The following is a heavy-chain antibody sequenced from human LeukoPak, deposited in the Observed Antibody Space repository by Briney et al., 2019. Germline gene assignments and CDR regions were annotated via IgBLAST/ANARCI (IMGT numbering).Heavy chain of an antibody. CDR2: IIPIFGTA. J-gene: IGHJ3*02. D-gene: IGHD2-2*01. CDR3: ARVGCSSTSCYWRDAFDI. Sequence: GASVKVSCKASGGTFSNYAISWVRKAPGQGLVWMGGIIPIFGTANYAQKFQGRVTITADESTSTAYMELSSLRSEDTAVFYCARVGCSSTSCYWRDAFDIWGQGTMVTVSS. V-gene: IGHV1-69*13. CDR1: GGTFSNYA.